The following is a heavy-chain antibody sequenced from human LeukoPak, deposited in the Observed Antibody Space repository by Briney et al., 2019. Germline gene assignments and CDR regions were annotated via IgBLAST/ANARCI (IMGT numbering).Heavy chain of an antibody. Sequence: GESLKISCKGSGSTFTSYWIGWVRQMPGKGLEWMGIIYPGDSDTRYSPSFQGQVTISADKSITTAYLQWSSLKASDTAMYFCARMRDGSHDYWGQGTLVTVSS. D-gene: IGHD5-24*01. CDR2: IYPGDSDT. V-gene: IGHV5-51*01. CDR1: GSTFTSYW. CDR3: ARMRDGSHDY. J-gene: IGHJ4*02.